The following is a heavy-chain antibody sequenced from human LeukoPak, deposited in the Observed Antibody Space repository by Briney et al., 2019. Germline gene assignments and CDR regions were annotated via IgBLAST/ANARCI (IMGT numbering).Heavy chain of an antibody. V-gene: IGHV3-7*01. CDR1: GFTFSSSW. CDR2: IKQDGSEK. Sequence: GGSLRLSCAASGFTFSSSWMSWVRQAPGKRLEWVANIKQDGSEKYYVASVKGRFTISRDNAKNSLYLQMNSLRAEDTAVYYCARAGGTYYGIALDIWGQGAMVTVSS. D-gene: IGHD1-26*01. J-gene: IGHJ3*02. CDR3: ARAGGTYYGIALDI.